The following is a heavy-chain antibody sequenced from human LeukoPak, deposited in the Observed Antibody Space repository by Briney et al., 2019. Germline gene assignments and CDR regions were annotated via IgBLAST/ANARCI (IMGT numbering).Heavy chain of an antibody. Sequence: ASVKVSCKAPGYIFTSYGISWVRQAPGQGLEWMGWISAYNGNTNYAQKLQGRVTMTTDTSTSTAYMELRSLRSDDTAVYYCAREVSGFHYSSSWVWNYWGQGTLVTVSS. J-gene: IGHJ4*02. CDR1: GYIFTSYG. V-gene: IGHV1-18*01. CDR2: ISAYNGNT. D-gene: IGHD6-13*01. CDR3: AREVSGFHYSSSWVWNY.